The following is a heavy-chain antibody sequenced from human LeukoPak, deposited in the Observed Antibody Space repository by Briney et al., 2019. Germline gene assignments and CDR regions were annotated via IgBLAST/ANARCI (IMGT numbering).Heavy chain of an antibody. CDR2: IYYSGST. J-gene: IGHJ3*02. Sequence: TSETLSLTCTVFGGSISTNYWSWIRQPPGKGLEWIGYIYYSGSTNYNPSLKSRVTISVDTSKNQFSLKLSSVTAADTAVYYCARRKRKSYYDILTGYPDAFDIWGQGTMVTVSS. CDR1: GGSISTNY. CDR3: ARRKRKSYYDILTGYPDAFDI. D-gene: IGHD3-9*01. V-gene: IGHV4-59*12.